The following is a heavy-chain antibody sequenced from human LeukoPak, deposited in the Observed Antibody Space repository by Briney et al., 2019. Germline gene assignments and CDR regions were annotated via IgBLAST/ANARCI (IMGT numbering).Heavy chain of an antibody. V-gene: IGHV1-24*01. CDR2: FDPEDGET. J-gene: IGHJ6*04. D-gene: IGHD2-2*01. CDR3: ARGGWVVPAAIAYYYYGMDV. CDR1: GYTLTELS. Sequence: GASVKVSCKVSGYTLTELSMHWVRQAPGKGLEWMGGFDPEDGETIYAQKFQGRVTMTEDTSTDTAYMELSSLRSEDTAVYYCARGGWVVPAAIAYYYYGMDVWGKGTTVTVSS.